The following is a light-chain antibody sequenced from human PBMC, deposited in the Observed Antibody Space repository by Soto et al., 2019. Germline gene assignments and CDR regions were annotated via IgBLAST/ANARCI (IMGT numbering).Light chain of an antibody. Sequence: SVLTQPASVSGSPGQSITISCTGTSSDIGAYKYVSWYQQHPGKAPRLMIYDVSNRPSGVSNRFSGSKSGNTASLTISGLQAEDEADYYCSSFTSRSNWVFGGGTKVTVL. CDR2: DVS. V-gene: IGLV2-14*03. CDR1: SSDIGAYKY. CDR3: SSFTSRSNWV. J-gene: IGLJ3*02.